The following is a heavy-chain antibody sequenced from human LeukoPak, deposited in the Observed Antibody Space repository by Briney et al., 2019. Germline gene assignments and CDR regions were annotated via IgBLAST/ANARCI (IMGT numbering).Heavy chain of an antibody. CDR1: GFTVSSNY. D-gene: IGHD3-10*01. CDR3: ARDFYYYGSGSYYPLGY. CDR2: IYSGGST. J-gene: IGHJ4*02. Sequence: GGSLRLSCAASGFTVSSNYMSWVRQAPGKGLEWVSVIYSGGSTYYADSVKGRFTISRDNSKNTLYLQMNSLRAEDTAVYYCARDFYYYGSGSYYPLGYWGQGTLVTVSS. V-gene: IGHV3-66*01.